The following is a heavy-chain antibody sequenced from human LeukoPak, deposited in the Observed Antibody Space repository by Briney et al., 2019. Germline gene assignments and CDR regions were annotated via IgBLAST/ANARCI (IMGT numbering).Heavy chain of an antibody. CDR1: GFTVSSNY. V-gene: IGHV3-53*01. CDR3: ARERRYCSGDNCYSGLDY. D-gene: IGHD2-15*01. J-gene: IGHJ4*02. CDR2: IHSGGTT. Sequence: HPGGSLRLSCAVSGFTVSSNYMSWVRQAPGKGLEWVSLIHSGGTTDYADSVKDRFTISRDYSKNTVNLQINSLRAEDTAVYYCARERRYCSGDNCYSGLDYWGQGTLVTVSP.